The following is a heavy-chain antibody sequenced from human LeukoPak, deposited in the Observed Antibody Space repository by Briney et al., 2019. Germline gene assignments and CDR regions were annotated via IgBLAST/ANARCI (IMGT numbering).Heavy chain of an antibody. CDR2: IFYNGNT. CDR3: ARHGRRYDLLTGYSALGVDK. V-gene: IGHV4-59*08. J-gene: IGHJ4*02. Sequence: PLAPLSLSCTASGGSLTNDFWSWSRQPPGKGVEGIGYIFYNGNTKYNHSLKSRVTISVDTSKNQFSLRLSSVTAADTAVYYCARHGRRYDLLTGYSALGVDKWGQGTLVTVSS. CDR1: GGSLTNDF. D-gene: IGHD3-9*01.